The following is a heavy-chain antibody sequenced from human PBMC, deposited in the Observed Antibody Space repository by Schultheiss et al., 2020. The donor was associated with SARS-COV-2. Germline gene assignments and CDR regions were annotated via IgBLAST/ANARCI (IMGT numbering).Heavy chain of an antibody. CDR3: AHIAVTAGLDFDY. D-gene: IGHD4-17*01. CDR1: GGSISSYYW. V-gene: IGHV2-5*08. Sequence: TLSLTCTVSGGSISSYYWSWIRQPPGKGLEWLALIYWDDDKRYSPSLKTRLTITKDTSKNQVVLTMTNMDPVDTATYYCAHIAVTAGLDFDYWGQGTLVTVSS. CDR2: IYWDDDK. J-gene: IGHJ4*02.